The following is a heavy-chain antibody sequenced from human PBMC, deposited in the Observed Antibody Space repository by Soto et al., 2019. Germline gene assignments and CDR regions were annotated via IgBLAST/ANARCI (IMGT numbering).Heavy chain of an antibody. CDR1: GYPCTGYY. D-gene: IGHD6-6*01. CDR2: INPNSGGT. CDR3: ARDLGQLCEGY. V-gene: IGHV1-2*02. Sequence: ASVKVSCKASGYPCTGYYMHWVRQAPGQGLEWMGWINPNSGGTNYAQKFQGRVTMTRDTSISTDYMELSRLRSEDTAVYYCARDLGQLCEGYCGQGTMVSVSS. J-gene: IGHJ4*02.